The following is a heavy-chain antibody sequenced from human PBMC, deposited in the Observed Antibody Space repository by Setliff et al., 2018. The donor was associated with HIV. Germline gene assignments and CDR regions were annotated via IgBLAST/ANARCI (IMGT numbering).Heavy chain of an antibody. CDR3: ARSVIGYYYYGMDV. D-gene: IGHD3-10*01. V-gene: IGHV3-23*01. J-gene: IGHJ6*02. CDR1: EFTFSSYA. Sequence: PGGSLRLSCAASEFTFSSYAMNWVRQAPGKGLEWVSTISGSGGTKYYADSVKGRLTISRDNSKNTLYLQMNSLRAEDTAVYYCARSVIGYYYYGMDVWGQGTLVTVSS. CDR2: ISGSGGTK.